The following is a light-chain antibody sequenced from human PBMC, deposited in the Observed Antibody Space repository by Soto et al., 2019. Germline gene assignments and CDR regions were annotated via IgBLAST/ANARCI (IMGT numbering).Light chain of an antibody. V-gene: IGLV1-51*01. CDR2: DSN. CDR1: SSNIGSNS. Sequence: QSVLTQPPSVSAAPGQKVTISCSGSSSNIGSNSVSWYQQLPGKAPKLLIYDSNKRPSGIPDRFSGSKSGSSATLGITGLQTGDEAVYYCGTWDSSLTAVFGGGTQLTVL. J-gene: IGLJ7*01. CDR3: GTWDSSLTAV.